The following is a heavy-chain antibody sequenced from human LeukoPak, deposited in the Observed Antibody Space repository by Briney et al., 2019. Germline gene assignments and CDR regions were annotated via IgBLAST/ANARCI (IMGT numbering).Heavy chain of an antibody. D-gene: IGHD6-6*01. J-gene: IGHJ4*02. CDR3: AKGSSTSDY. CDR2: ISYDGSNK. V-gene: IGHV3-30*18. Sequence: GGSLRLSCAASGFTFSSYGMHWVRQAPGKGLEWVAVISYDGSNKYYADSVKGRFTISRDNSKNTLYLQMNSLRAEDTAVYYCAKGSSTSDYWGQGTLVTVSS. CDR1: GFTFSSYG.